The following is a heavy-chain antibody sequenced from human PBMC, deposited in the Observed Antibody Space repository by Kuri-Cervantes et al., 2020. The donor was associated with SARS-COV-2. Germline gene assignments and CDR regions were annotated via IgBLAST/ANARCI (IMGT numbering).Heavy chain of an antibody. CDR1: GFTFSSYA. CDR2: ISGSGGST. CDR3: ARGRRIDYGDYAGWGRINWFDP. V-gene: IGHV3-23*01. J-gene: IGHJ5*02. D-gene: IGHD4-17*01. Sequence: GGSLRLSCAASGFTFSSYAMSWVRQAPGKGLEWVLAISGSGGSTYYADSVKGRFTISRDNAKNSLYLQMNSLRAEDTAVYYCARGRRIDYGDYAGWGRINWFDPWGQGTLVTVSS.